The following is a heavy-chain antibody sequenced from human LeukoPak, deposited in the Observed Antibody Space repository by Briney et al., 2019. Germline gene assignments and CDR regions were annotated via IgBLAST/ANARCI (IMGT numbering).Heavy chain of an antibody. J-gene: IGHJ6*03. Sequence: SQTLSLTCTVSGGSISSGDYYWSWIRQPPGKGLEWIGYIYYSGNTYYNPSLKSRVTISVDTSKNQFSLKLSSVTAADTAVYYCARGPLLGYCSGGSCYYYYYMDVWGKGTTVTVSS. D-gene: IGHD2-15*01. CDR1: GGSISSGDYY. CDR3: ARGPLLGYCSGGSCYYYYYMDV. V-gene: IGHV4-30-4*08. CDR2: IYYSGNT.